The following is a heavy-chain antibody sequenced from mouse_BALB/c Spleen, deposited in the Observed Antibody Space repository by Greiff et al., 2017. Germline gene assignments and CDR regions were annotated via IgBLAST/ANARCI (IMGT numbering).Heavy chain of an antibody. CDR2: IYPYNGGT. CDR1: GYTFTDYN. D-gene: IGHD1-1*01. CDR3: ARWDYYGSSPYYFDY. J-gene: IGHJ2*01. Sequence: EVQLVESGPELVKPGASVKISCKASGYTFTDYNMHWVKQSHGKSLEWIGYIYPYNGGTGYNQKFKSKATLTVDNSSSTAYMELRSLTSEDSAVYYCARWDYYGSSPYYFDYWGQGTTLTVSS. V-gene: IGHV1S29*02.